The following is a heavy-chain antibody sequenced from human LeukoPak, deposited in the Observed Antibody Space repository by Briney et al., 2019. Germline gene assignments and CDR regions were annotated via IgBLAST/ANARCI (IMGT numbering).Heavy chain of an antibody. D-gene: IGHD3-10*01. CDR1: GFTFSSYG. J-gene: IGHJ4*02. CDR2: ISYDGSNK. CDR3: ARTRGSHPSPFDS. Sequence: GGSLRLSCAASGFTFSSYGMHWVRQAPGKGLEWVAVISYDGSNKYYADSVKGRFTISRDNSKNTLYLQMNSLRAEDTAVYYCARTRGSHPSPFDSWGQGTLVTVSS. V-gene: IGHV3-30*03.